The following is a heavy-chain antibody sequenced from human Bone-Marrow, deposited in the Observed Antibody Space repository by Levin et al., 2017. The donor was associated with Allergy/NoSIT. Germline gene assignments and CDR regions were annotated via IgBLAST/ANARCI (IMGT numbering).Heavy chain of an antibody. CDR2: ISWNSGSI. D-gene: IGHD4-17*01. V-gene: IGHV3-9*01. J-gene: IGHJ3*02. CDR1: GFTFDDYA. Sequence: SLKISCAASGFTFDDYAMHWVRQAPGKGLEWVSGISWNSGSIGYADSVKGRFTISRDNAKNSLYLQMNSLRAEDTALYYCAKDIYGDYTSAFDIWGQGTMVTVSS. CDR3: AKDIYGDYTSAFDI.